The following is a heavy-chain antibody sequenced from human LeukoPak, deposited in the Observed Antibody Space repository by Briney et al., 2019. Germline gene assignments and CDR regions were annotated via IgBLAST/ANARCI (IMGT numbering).Heavy chain of an antibody. Sequence: PGGSLRLSCAASGFTVSNNYMSWVRQAPGKGLEWVSVIYSGGSTYYADSVRGRFTISRDNSKNTLYLQMNSLRAEDTAVYYCARFSVAGDFDYWGQGTLVTVSS. J-gene: IGHJ4*02. CDR2: IYSGGST. D-gene: IGHD6-19*01. V-gene: IGHV3-53*01. CDR1: GFTVSNNY. CDR3: ARFSVAGDFDY.